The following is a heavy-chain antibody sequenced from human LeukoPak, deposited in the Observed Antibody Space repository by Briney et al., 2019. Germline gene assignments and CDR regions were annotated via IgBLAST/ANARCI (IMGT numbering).Heavy chain of an antibody. CDR2: IKSKTDGGTT. CDR1: GFTFSNAW. Sequence: GGSLRLSCAASGFTFSNAWMSWVRQAPGKGLEWAGRIKSKTDGGTTDYAAPVKGRFTISRDDSKNTLYLQMNSLKTEDTAVYYCTTGHVIWGQGTLVTVSS. J-gene: IGHJ4*02. D-gene: IGHD2/OR15-2a*01. CDR3: TTGHVI. V-gene: IGHV3-15*01.